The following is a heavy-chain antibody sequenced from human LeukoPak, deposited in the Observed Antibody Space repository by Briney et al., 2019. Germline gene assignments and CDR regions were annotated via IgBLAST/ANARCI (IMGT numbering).Heavy chain of an antibody. CDR2: ISYDGSNK. CDR3: ASDLRWTSSIHYYYMDV. V-gene: IGHV3-30-3*01. D-gene: IGHD2-2*01. Sequence: GGSLRLSCAASGFTFSSYAMHWVRQAPGKGLEWVAVISYDGSNKYYADSVKGRFTISRDNSKNTLYLQMNSLRAEDTAVYYCASDLRWTSSIHYYYMDVWGKGTTVTVSS. CDR1: GFTFSSYA. J-gene: IGHJ6*03.